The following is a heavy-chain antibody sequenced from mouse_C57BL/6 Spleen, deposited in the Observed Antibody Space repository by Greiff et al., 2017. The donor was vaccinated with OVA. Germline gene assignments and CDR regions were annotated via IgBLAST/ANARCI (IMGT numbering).Heavy chain of an antibody. Sequence: QVQLKPSGPGLVAPSQSLSITCTVSGFSLTSYAISWVRQPPGKGLEWLGVIWTGGGTNYNSALKSRLSISKDNSKSQVFLKMNSLQTDDTARYYCASPSYDYDEGTFAYWGQGTLVTVSA. CDR3: ASPSYDYDEGTFAY. J-gene: IGHJ3*01. D-gene: IGHD2-4*01. V-gene: IGHV2-9-1*01. CDR2: IWTGGGT. CDR1: GFSLTSYA.